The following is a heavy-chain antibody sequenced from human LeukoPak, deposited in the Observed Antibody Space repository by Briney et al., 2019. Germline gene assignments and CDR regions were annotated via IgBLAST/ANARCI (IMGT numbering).Heavy chain of an antibody. CDR2: IYYSGST. V-gene: IGHV4-39*07. CDR1: GGSISSSSYY. CDR3: ARSSRSTSCYGY. J-gene: IGHJ4*02. Sequence: ASETLSLTCTVSGGSISSSSYYWGWIRQPPGKGLEWIGSIYYSGSTYYNPSLKSRVTISVDTSKNQFSLKLSSVTAADTAVYYCARSSRSTSCYGYWGQGTLVTVSS. D-gene: IGHD2-2*01.